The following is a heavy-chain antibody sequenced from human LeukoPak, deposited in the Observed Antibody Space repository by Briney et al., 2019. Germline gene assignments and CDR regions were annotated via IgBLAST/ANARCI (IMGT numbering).Heavy chain of an antibody. CDR1: GGSINSSHW. Sequence: PSETLSLTCAVSGGSINSSHWWSWVRQSPGKVLEWIGNTYHSDDTNYNPSLKIRATISVDKSKNQLSLKVTSVTAADTAMYYCARDSKSTADAFDIWGQGTMVTVSS. J-gene: IGHJ3*02. V-gene: IGHV4-4*02. CDR3: ARDSKSTADAFDI. CDR2: TYHSDDT. D-gene: IGHD5/OR15-5a*01.